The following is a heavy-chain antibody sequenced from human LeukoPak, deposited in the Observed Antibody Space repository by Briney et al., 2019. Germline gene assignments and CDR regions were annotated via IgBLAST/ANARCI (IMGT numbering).Heavy chain of an antibody. Sequence: GGSLRLSCAASGFTVSSNYMSWVRQAPGKGLEWVSVIYSGGSTYYADSVKGRFTISRDNSKNTLCLQMNSLRPEDTAVYYCARELAVSDAFDLWGQGTMVAVPS. CDR1: GFTVSSNY. J-gene: IGHJ3*01. CDR2: IYSGGST. CDR3: ARELAVSDAFDL. V-gene: IGHV3-66*01.